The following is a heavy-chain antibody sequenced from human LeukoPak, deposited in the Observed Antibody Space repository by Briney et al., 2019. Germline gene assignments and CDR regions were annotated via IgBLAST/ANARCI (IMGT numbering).Heavy chain of an antibody. CDR3: ARGISGVGATSRRAFDY. CDR1: GGSISSYY. Sequence: SETLSLTCTVSGGSISSYYWSWIRQPPGKGLEWIGYIYYSGSTNYNPSLKSRVTISVDTSKNQFSLKLSSVTAADTAVYYCARGISGVGATSRRAFDYWGQGTLVTVSS. V-gene: IGHV4-59*12. J-gene: IGHJ4*02. D-gene: IGHD1-26*01. CDR2: IYYSGST.